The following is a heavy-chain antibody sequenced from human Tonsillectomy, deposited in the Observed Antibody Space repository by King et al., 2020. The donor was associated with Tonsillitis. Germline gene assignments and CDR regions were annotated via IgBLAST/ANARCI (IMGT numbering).Heavy chain of an antibody. CDR1: GFTFSSYG. J-gene: IGHJ4*02. D-gene: IGHD3-10*01. V-gene: IGHV3-33*08. CDR3: ARQLYASGSWGAPDH. CDR2: IWPDGDTI. Sequence: VQLVESGGGVVQPGGSLRLSCAASGFTFSSYGMHWVRQAPGKGLEGVAVIWPDGDTIYYLDSVKGRFTISRDNSRDTLYLQMNSLRAEDTAQYYCARQLYASGSWGAPDHWGQGTLVSVSS.